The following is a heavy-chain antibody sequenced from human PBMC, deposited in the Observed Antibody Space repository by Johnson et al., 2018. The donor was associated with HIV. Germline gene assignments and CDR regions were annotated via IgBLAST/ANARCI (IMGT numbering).Heavy chain of an antibody. Sequence: QVHLVESGGGLVKPGGSLRLSCAASGFSFNDYYMSWIRQAPWKGLEWVSYISNSGSTINYADSVKGRFTVSRDNAKNSLFLQMNSLRAEDTAMYYCAKTLGYDSSDYHDGFDIWGHGTMVTVSS. CDR2: ISNSGSTI. CDR1: GFSFNDYY. CDR3: AKTLGYDSSDYHDGFDI. J-gene: IGHJ3*02. V-gene: IGHV3-11*04. D-gene: IGHD3-22*01.